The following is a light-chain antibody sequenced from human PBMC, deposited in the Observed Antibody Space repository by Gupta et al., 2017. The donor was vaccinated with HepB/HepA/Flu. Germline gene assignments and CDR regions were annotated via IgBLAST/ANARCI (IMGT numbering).Light chain of an antibody. CDR2: TAS. V-gene: IGKV1-39*01. CDR1: QSIINY. Sequence: DIQMTQSPSSLSASVGDRVTITCRASQSIINYLHWYQQKPGEAPKLLIYTASNLQSGVPSRFSGSGYGTDFTLTITSRQPEDFASYYCQQTDNWDNITFGHGTKVDIK. J-gene: IGKJ3*01. CDR3: QQTDNWDNIT.